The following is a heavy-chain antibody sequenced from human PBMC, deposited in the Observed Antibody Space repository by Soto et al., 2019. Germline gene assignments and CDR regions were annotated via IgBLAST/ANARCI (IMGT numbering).Heavy chain of an antibody. CDR2: ISWNSDTI. D-gene: IGHD2-15*01. Sequence: EVQLVESGGGLVQPGRSLRLSCAASGFTSDHYAIHWVRQAPGKGREWVSGISWNSDTIEYADSVKGRFTVSRDNAKNSMFLQLNSLGPEDTALYYCAKTPGYCSVGSCSNLGYFDSWGQGTLVTVSS. CDR3: AKTPGYCSVGSCSNLGYFDS. J-gene: IGHJ4*02. CDR1: GFTSDHYA. V-gene: IGHV3-9*02.